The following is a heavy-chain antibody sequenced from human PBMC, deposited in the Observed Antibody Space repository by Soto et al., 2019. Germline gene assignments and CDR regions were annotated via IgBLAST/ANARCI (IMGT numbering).Heavy chain of an antibody. Sequence: QVQLVESGGGVVQPGRSLRLSCAASGYIFSNFGMHWVRQAPGKGLEWVALISFDGTHKFYGDSVRGRFTISRDNSQNTLYLQMDSLRVEDTAVYYCARDDGGVTILGNCGQGTLVNVSS. CDR3: ARDDGGVTILGN. V-gene: IGHV3-30*03. D-gene: IGHD3-16*01. CDR1: GYIFSNFG. CDR2: ISFDGTHK. J-gene: IGHJ4*02.